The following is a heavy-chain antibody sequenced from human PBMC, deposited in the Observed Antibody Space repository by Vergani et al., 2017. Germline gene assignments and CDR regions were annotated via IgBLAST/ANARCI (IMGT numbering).Heavy chain of an antibody. V-gene: IGHV3-48*01. Sequence: EVQLVESGGGLVQPGGSLRLSCAASGFTFSSYSMNWVRQAPGKGLEWVSYISSSSSTIYYADSVKGRFTISRDNAKNSLYLQMNSLRAEDTAVYYCARDRGGDGYNLYGMDVWGQGTTVTVSS. CDR2: ISSSSSTI. CDR1: GFTFSSYS. CDR3: ARDRGGDGYNLYGMDV. J-gene: IGHJ6*02. D-gene: IGHD5-24*01.